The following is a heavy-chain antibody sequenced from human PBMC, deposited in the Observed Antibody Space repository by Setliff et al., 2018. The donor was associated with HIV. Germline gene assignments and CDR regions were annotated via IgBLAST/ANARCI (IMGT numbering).Heavy chain of an antibody. Sequence: KPSETLSLTCAVSGYSISSGIYYWSWIRQPAGKGLEWIGRIYTSGSTNYNPSLKSRVTISVDTSKNQFSLKLSSVTAADTAVYYCARVPFTQRGSYYHDAFDLWGQGTMVTVSS. D-gene: IGHD1-26*01. V-gene: IGHV4-61*02. J-gene: IGHJ3*01. CDR3: ARVPFTQRGSYYHDAFDL. CDR1: GYSISSGIYY. CDR2: IYTSGST.